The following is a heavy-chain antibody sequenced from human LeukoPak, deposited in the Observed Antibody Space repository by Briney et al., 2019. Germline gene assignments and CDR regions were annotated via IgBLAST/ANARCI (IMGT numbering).Heavy chain of an antibody. V-gene: IGHV4-59*13. CDR3: ARDVGYYGSWDFYYGMDV. D-gene: IGHD3-10*01. CDR2: TYYSGST. CDR1: GGSISSYY. Sequence: AETLSLTCTLSGGSISSYYWSWIRHPPGKGREWIGYTYYSGSTNYNPSLKSRVTISVDTSKNQFSLKLSSVSAADTAVYYCARDVGYYGSWDFYYGMDVWGKGTTVTVSS. J-gene: IGHJ6*04.